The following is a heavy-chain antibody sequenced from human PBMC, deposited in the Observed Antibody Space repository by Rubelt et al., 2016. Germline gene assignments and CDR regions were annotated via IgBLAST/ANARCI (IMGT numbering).Heavy chain of an antibody. V-gene: IGHV4-34*11. CDR2: IYYSGST. Sequence: QVQLQQWGAGLLKPSETLSLTCAAYGGSFSGYYWSWLRQPPGKGLEWIGYIYYSGSTHYNPSLKSRVTTCVDRYKNQFYLKLSSLAAADTAVYDCAGYRASRGGEQYYFDYWGQGTMVTVSS. CDR1: GGSFSGYY. CDR3: AGYRASRGGEQYYFDY. D-gene: IGHD3-16*02. J-gene: IGHJ4*02.